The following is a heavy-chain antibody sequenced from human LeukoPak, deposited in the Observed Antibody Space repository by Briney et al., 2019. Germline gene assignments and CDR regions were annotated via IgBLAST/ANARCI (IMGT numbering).Heavy chain of an antibody. CDR2: INPSGGST. Sequence: ASVKVSCKAFGYTFTSHYMHWVRQAPGQGPEWMGIINPSGGSTNYAQKFQGRVTMTRDTSTSTVYMELSSLRSEDTAVYYCARDLYYGMDVWGQGTTVTVSS. V-gene: IGHV1-46*01. CDR3: ARDLYYGMDV. CDR1: GYTFTSHY. J-gene: IGHJ6*02.